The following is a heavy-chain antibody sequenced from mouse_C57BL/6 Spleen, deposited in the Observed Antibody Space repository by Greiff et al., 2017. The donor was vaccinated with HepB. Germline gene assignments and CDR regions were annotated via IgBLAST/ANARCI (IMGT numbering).Heavy chain of an antibody. CDR2: IDPSDSYT. D-gene: IGHD3-1*01. Sequence: QVQLQQPGAELVKPGASVKLSCKASGYTFTSYWMQWVKQRPGQGLEWIGEIDPSDSYTNYNQKFKGKATLTVDTSSSTAYMQLSSLTSEDSAVYYCARSERGLYFDYWGQGTTLTVSS. J-gene: IGHJ2*01. CDR3: ARSERGLYFDY. CDR1: GYTFTSYW. V-gene: IGHV1-50*01.